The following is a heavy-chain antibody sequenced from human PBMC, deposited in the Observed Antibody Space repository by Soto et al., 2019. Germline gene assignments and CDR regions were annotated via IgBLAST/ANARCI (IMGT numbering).Heavy chain of an antibody. CDR3: ARVIREVAVGFDY. D-gene: IGHD6-19*01. Sequence: SETLSLTCTVSDGSIRRGGYYCSWFRLHQRKGLEWIGYIYDSGSTHYNPSLKSRVTISVDTSKNQFSLKLSSVTAADTAVYYCARVIREVAVGFDYWGQGTLVTVSS. J-gene: IGHJ4*02. V-gene: IGHV4-31*03. CDR2: IYDSGST. CDR1: DGSIRRGGYY.